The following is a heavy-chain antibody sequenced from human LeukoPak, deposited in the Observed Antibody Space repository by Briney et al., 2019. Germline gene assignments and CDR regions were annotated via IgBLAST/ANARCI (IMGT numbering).Heavy chain of an antibody. V-gene: IGHV3-7*01. CDR2: IERDGSKK. CDR3: ATAPAAADSW. J-gene: IGHJ4*02. Sequence: PGGSLRLSCAASGFTFSSFWMTSVRQAPGKGLEWVANIERDGSKKTYVDSVKGRFTISRDNAKNSLYLQMSSLRAEDTAVYYCATAPAAADSWWGQGRLVAVSS. D-gene: IGHD6-13*01. CDR1: GFTFSSFW.